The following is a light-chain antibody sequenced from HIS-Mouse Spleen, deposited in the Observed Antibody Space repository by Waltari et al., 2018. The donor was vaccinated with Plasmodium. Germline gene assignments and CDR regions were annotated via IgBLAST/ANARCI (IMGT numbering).Light chain of an antibody. CDR2: AAS. CDR3: QQSYSTPWT. Sequence: DIQMTQSPSSLSASVGDRVTITCRGSQSISSYLNWYQQKPGKAPKLLIYAASRLQSGVPSRFSGSGSGTDFTLTISSLQPEDFATYYCQQSYSTPWTFGQGTKVEIK. CDR1: QSISSY. J-gene: IGKJ1*01. V-gene: IGKV1-39*01.